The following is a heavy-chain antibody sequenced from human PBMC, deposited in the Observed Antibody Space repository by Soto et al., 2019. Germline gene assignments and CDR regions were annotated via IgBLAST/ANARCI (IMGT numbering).Heavy chain of an antibody. CDR1: VYTLTSFH. Sequence: SVKVSCKASVYTLTSFHMNWVRQAPGQGLEWRGWVNPNTGVTKYAQKFHGRFTMTRDTSINTAYMELSGLTSDGTAVYYCTTLRLDPWGQGTLVT. V-gene: IGHV1-2*02. J-gene: IGHJ5*02. D-gene: IGHD3-9*01. CDR3: TTLRLDP. CDR2: VNPNTGVT.